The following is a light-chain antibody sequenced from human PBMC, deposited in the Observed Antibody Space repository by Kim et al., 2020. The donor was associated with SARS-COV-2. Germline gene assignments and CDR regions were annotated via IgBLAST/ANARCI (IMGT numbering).Light chain of an antibody. V-gene: IGLV1-40*01. CDR3: QSYDSGLHGWV. CDR1: NSNVGAGFD. Sequence: QSVLTQPPSVSGAPGQRVTIPCAGSNSNVGAGFDVHWYQQLPGSAPRLLIFGDTHRPSGVPDRFSASKSDTSASLAITGLQAEDEADYYCQSYDSGLHGWVFGGGTKVTVL. CDR2: GDT. J-gene: IGLJ3*02.